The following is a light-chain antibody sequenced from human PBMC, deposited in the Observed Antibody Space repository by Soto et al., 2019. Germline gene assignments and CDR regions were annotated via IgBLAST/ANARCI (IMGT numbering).Light chain of an antibody. CDR3: QQYGSSPHT. J-gene: IGKJ2*01. CDR2: GAS. Sequence: EIVLTQSPGTLSLSPGERDTLSCRASQSVSSSYLAWYQHKPGQAPRLLIYGASSRATGIPDRFSGSGSGTDFTLTISRLEPEDFAVYYCQQYGSSPHTFGQGPKLEIK. CDR1: QSVSSSY. V-gene: IGKV3-20*01.